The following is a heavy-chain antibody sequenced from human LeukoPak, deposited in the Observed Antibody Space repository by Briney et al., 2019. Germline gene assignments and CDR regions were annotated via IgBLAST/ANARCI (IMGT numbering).Heavy chain of an antibody. CDR3: ARVPSYGDYEFYFDY. CDR1: GGSISSYY. Sequence: SEILSLTCTVSGGSISSYYWSWIRQPPGKGLEWIGYIYYSGSTNYNPSLKSRVTISVDTSKNQFSLKLSSVTAADTDVYYCARVPSYGDYEFYFDYWGQGTLVTVSS. V-gene: IGHV4-59*01. CDR2: IYYSGST. J-gene: IGHJ4*02. D-gene: IGHD4-17*01.